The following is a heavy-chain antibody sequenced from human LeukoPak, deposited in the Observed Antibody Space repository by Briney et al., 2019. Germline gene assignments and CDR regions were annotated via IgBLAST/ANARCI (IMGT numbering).Heavy chain of an antibody. J-gene: IGHJ4*02. CDR2: MNPNSGNT. D-gene: IGHD5-18*01. CDR3: ARDPGVEYSYGPGVFDY. Sequence: GASVKVSCKASGYTFTSYDINWVRQATGQGLEWMGWMNPNSGNTGYAQKFQGRVTMTRNTSISTAYMELSSLRSEDTAVYYCARDPGVEYSYGPGVFDYWGQGTLVTVSS. CDR1: GYTFTSYD. V-gene: IGHV1-8*01.